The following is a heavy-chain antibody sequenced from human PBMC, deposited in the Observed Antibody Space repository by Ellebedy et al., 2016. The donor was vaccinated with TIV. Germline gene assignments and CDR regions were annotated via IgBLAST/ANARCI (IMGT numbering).Heavy chain of an antibody. J-gene: IGHJ3*02. Sequence: GGSLRLSXAASGFTFSSYWMHWVRQAPGKGLVWVSRMDSGGSTTDYADSVKGRFTISRDNAKNTLYLQMDSLRAEDTAVYYCARGTHLPGLDIWGQGTMVTVSS. CDR2: MDSGGSTT. CDR3: ARGTHLPGLDI. CDR1: GFTFSSYW. V-gene: IGHV3-74*01.